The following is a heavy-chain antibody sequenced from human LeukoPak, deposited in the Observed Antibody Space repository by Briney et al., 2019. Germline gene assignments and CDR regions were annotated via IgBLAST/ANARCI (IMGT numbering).Heavy chain of an antibody. CDR2: ISSSSSYL. D-gene: IGHD2-15*01. CDR3: ARQIGAWSYVVPSVLCDY. J-gene: IGHJ4*02. Sequence: GESLRLSCAASGFTFSSYSMNWVRQAPGKGLEWVSSISSSSSYLYYADSVKGRFTISRDNAKNSLYLQMNSLRAEDTAVYYCARQIGAWSYVVPSVLCDYWGQGTLVTVSS. CDR1: GFTFSSYS. V-gene: IGHV3-21*01.